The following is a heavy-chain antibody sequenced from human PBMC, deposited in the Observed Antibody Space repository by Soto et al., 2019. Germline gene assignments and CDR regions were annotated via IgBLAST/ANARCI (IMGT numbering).Heavy chain of an antibody. CDR3: TRGTKGGSPPL. Sequence: SSHRVSKDPGRGLEWVSYISSSSTNTYYAASVRGRFTISRDNAKNSLYLRMNSLKDGDTAVYYCTRGTKGGSPPLWGRGTLVTVSS. J-gene: IGHJ4*02. CDR1: S. V-gene: IGHV3-48*02. D-gene: IGHD1-7*01. CDR2: ISSSSTNT.